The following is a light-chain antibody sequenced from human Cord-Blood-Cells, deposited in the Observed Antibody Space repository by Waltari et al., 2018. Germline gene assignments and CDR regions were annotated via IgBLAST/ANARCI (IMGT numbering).Light chain of an antibody. Sequence: QSALTQPASVSGSPGQSITISCTGTSSYVGSYNLVSWYQQHPGKAPKPMIYEVSKRPSGVSNRFSGSKSGNTASLTISGLQAEDEADYYCCSYAGSSTFVFGTGTKVTVL. J-gene: IGLJ1*01. V-gene: IGLV2-23*02. CDR2: EVS. CDR1: SSYVGSYNL. CDR3: CSYAGSSTFV.